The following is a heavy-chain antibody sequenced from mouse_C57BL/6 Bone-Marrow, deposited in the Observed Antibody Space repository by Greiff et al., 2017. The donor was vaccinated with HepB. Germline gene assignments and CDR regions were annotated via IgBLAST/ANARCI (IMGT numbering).Heavy chain of an antibody. V-gene: IGHV3-6*01. CDR1: GYSITSGYY. J-gene: IGHJ3*01. Sequence: EVKLVESGPGLVKPSQSLSLTCSVTGYSITSGYYWNWIRQFPGNKLEWMGYISYDGSNNYNPSLKNRISITRDTSKNQFFLKLNSVTTEDTATYYCARYYREWFAYWGQGTLVTVSA. CDR3: ARYYREWFAY. CDR2: ISYDGSN. D-gene: IGHD2-12*01.